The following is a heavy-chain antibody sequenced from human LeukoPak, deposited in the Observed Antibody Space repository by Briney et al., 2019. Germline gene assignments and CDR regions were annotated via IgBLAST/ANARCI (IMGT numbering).Heavy chain of an antibody. V-gene: IGHV1-2*02. CDR3: ARASFDNDYGDY. CDR2: INPNSGGT. Sequence: ASVKVSCKASGYTFTGYYVHWVRQAPGQGLEWMGWINPNSGGTNYAQKFQGRVTMTRDTSISTAYMELSRLRSDDTAVYYCARASFDNDYGDYWGQGTLVTVSS. D-gene: IGHD5-24*01. CDR1: GYTFTGYY. J-gene: IGHJ4*02.